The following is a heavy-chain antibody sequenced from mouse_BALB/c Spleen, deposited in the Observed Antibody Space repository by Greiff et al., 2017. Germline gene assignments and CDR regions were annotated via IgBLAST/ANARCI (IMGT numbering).Heavy chain of an antibody. D-gene: IGHD1-1*01. Sequence: QVQLKESGPGLVAPSQSLSITCTVSGFSLTSYGVHWVRQPPGKGLEWLGVIWAGGSTNYNSALMSRLSISKDNSKSQVFLKMNSLQTDDTAMYYCARGGWGSSYYWYFDVWGAGTTVTVSS. CDR1: GFSLTSYG. V-gene: IGHV2-9*02. CDR2: IWAGGST. CDR3: ARGGWGSSYYWYFDV. J-gene: IGHJ1*01.